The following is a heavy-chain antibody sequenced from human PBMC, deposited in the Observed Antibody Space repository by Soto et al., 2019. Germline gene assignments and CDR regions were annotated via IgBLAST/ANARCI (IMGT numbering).Heavy chain of an antibody. CDR2: IYWDDDK. V-gene: IGHV2-5*02. D-gene: IGHD2-15*01. J-gene: IGHJ4*02. CDR1: GFSLSTSGVG. Sequence: QITLKESGPTLVKPTQTLTLTCTFSGFSLSTSGVGVGWIRQPPGKALEWLALIYWDDDKRYSPSLKSRLTIPKDPSKNPVVLTMTHMDPVDTATYYCAHRPSYCSGGSCYSGFDYWGQGTLVTVSS. CDR3: AHRPSYCSGGSCYSGFDY.